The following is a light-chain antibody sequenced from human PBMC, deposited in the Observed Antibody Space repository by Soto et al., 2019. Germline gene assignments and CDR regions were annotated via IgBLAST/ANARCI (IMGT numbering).Light chain of an antibody. CDR3: HQYYSYPWT. Sequence: IRMTQSPSSLSASTGDRVTMTCRASQGISSYLAWYQQKPWKAPKLLIYAASTLQSGVPARFSGSGSGTDFTLTISCLQSEDFATYYCHQYYSYPWTFGQGTKVEIK. CDR2: AAS. J-gene: IGKJ1*01. V-gene: IGKV1-8*01. CDR1: QGISSY.